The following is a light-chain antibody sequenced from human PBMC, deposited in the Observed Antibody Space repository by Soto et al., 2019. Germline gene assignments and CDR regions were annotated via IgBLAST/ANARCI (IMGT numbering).Light chain of an antibody. CDR3: HQYDNSPLT. Sequence: DIQLTQSPSFLSASVGDRVTITCRASQGISSYLAWYQQKPGKAPKLLIYAASTLQSGVPSRFSGSGSGTEFTLTISSLQPEDFAVYYCHQYDNSPLTFGGGTKVEIK. CDR2: AAS. J-gene: IGKJ4*01. CDR1: QGISSY. V-gene: IGKV1-9*01.